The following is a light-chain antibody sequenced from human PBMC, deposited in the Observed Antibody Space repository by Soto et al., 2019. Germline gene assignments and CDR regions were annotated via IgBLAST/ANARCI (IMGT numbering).Light chain of an antibody. J-gene: IGKJ2*01. Sequence: EIVLTQSPGTLSLSPGERATLSCRASQSVSSSYLAWYQQKPGQAPRLLIYGASSRATGIPDRFSGSGSGTDFTLTISSLQSEDFAVYYCQHYKSWPYTFGQGTKVDIK. CDR1: QSVSSSY. CDR2: GAS. CDR3: QHYKSWPYT. V-gene: IGKV3-20*01.